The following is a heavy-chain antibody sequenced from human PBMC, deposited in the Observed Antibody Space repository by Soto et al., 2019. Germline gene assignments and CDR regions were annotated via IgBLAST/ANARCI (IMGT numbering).Heavy chain of an antibody. V-gene: IGHV3-73*02. CDR2: IRTKANSYAT. CDR1: GFTFSGSA. CDR3: ATSVAGLAFFES. Sequence: EVQLVESGGGLVQPGGSLKLSCSASGFTFSGSAMHWVRQASGKGLEWVGRIRTKANSYATIYGASVKGRFTVSREDSNNTTYLQRNSLKAEDTAVYYSATSVAGLAFFESWGQGTLVTVSS. D-gene: IGHD6-19*01. J-gene: IGHJ4*02.